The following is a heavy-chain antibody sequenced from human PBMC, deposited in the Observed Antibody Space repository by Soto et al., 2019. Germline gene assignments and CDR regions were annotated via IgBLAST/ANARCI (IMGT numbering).Heavy chain of an antibody. CDR2: INPGDSES. D-gene: IGHD4-4*01. CDR1: GYRFGNYW. Sequence: EVQLEQSGGEVKKPGESLKISCKGSGYRFGNYWIGWVRQMPGKGLEWMEIINPGDSESRYSPPFQGQVTISVDKSISTAYLQWSSLKASDTAMYYCARPHNNYAADWGQGTLVTVSS. CDR3: ARPHNNYAAD. J-gene: IGHJ4*02. V-gene: IGHV5-51*01.